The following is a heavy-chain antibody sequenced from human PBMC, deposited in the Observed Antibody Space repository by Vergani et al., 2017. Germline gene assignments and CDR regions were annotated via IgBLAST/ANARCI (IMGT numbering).Heavy chain of an antibody. Sequence: QVQLQESGPGLVKPSQTLSLTCSVSGVSVSSTAFYWNWIRQPAGKGLEWIGRIYGSGNINYNPSLESRVTISRDTSKNQFSLKVHSVTAADTAVYYCAKGVYCSSTSCYEGRGYYYGMGVWGQGTTVTFSS. CDR1: GVSVSSTAFY. D-gene: IGHD2-2*01. V-gene: IGHV4-61*02. J-gene: IGHJ6*02. CDR2: IYGSGNI. CDR3: AKGVYCSSTSCYEGRGYYYGMGV.